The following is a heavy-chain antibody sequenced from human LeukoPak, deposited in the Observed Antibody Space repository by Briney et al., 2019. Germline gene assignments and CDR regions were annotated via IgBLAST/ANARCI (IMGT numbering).Heavy chain of an antibody. Sequence: GSVKVSPKEPEYTFSSDGVSWGRHALGQRVEWMGWISAYNGNTNYAQKLQGRVTMTTDTSKSTASLELRSLSSEDTAVYYCARLKYYDILAGPSGYYYYGMDVWGKGTPVTVSS. CDR3: ARLKYYDILAGPSGYYYYGMDV. V-gene: IGHV1-18*04. CDR1: EYTFSSDG. J-gene: IGHJ6*04. CDR2: ISAYNGNT. D-gene: IGHD3-9*01.